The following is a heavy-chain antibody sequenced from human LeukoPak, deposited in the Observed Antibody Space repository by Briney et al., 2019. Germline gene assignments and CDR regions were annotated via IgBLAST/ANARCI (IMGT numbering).Heavy chain of an antibody. Sequence: ASVKVSCKASGYSFRSYGITWVRQAPGQGLEWMGWISVYNVKTHYAQKLQGRVTMTTDTSTSTAYMELRSLRSDDTAFYHCARDWSVGSAYFDYWGQGTLLTVSS. D-gene: IGHD2-15*01. CDR3: ARDWSVGSAYFDY. J-gene: IGHJ4*02. CDR1: GYSFRSYG. V-gene: IGHV1-18*01. CDR2: ISVYNVKT.